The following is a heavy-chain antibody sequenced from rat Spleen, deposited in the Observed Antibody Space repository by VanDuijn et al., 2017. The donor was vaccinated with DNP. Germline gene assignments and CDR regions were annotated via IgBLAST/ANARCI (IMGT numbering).Heavy chain of an antibody. CDR2: ISTGGGNT. CDR1: GFTFSSFP. J-gene: IGHJ3*01. Sequence: EVKLVESGGGLVQPGRSMRLSCAASGFTFSSFPMAWVRQAPTEGLEWVASISTGGGNTYYRDSVKGRFTISRDNAQNTLYLQMSKLGSEDTATYYCATSDSYGFAYWGQGTLVTVSS. D-gene: IGHD1-2*01. V-gene: IGHV5-46*01. CDR3: ATSDSYGFAY.